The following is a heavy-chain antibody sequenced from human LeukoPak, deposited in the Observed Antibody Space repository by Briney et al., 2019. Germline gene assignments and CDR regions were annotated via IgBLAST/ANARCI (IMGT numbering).Heavy chain of an antibody. CDR2: ISYDGNNQ. J-gene: IGHJ4*02. Sequence: PGGSLRLSCTASGFTFRSYALHWVRQTPGKGLQWSSFISYDGNNQHYGDSVKGRFIISRDNTNNTLYLEMSSLRPEDTAIYYCTRARAVAGAGSFFDKWGQGTLVTVS. CDR1: GFTFRSYA. CDR3: TRARAVAGAGSFFDK. V-gene: IGHV3-30*15. D-gene: IGHD6-13*01.